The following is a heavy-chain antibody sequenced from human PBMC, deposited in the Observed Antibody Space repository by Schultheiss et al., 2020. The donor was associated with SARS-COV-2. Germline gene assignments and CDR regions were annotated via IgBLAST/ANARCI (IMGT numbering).Heavy chain of an antibody. V-gene: IGHV4-39*07. CDR1: GGSVSSGSYY. CDR3: AALKGGSYLDY. J-gene: IGHJ4*02. CDR2: IYHSGST. Sequence: SETLSLTCTVSGGSVSSGSYYWSWVRQPPGKGLEWIGEIYHSGSTYYNPSLKSRVTISVDTSKNQFSLKLSSVTAADTAVYYCAALKGGSYLDYWGQGTLVTVSS. D-gene: IGHD1-26*01.